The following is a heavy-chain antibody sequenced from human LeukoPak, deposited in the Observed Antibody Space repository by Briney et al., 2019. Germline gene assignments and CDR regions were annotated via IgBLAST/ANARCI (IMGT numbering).Heavy chain of an antibody. CDR1: GYTFTDYF. CDR2: VNPKSTGT. J-gene: IGHJ3*02. V-gene: IGHV1-2*02. D-gene: IGHD4-17*01. CDR3: ARDVSRIVGYGLDI. Sequence: ASVKVSCKASGYTFTDYFMHWVRQAPGQGLEWMGWVNPKSTGTNIAQKFRGRVTLTSDTSSSAVYVEMSRLTSDDTAVYYCARDVSRIVGYGLDIWGQGTMVTVSS.